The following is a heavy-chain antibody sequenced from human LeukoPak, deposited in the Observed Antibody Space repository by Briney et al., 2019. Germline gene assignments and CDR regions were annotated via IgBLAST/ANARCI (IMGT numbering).Heavy chain of an antibody. J-gene: IGHJ3*02. CDR3: ARKIAAVGPAFDI. D-gene: IGHD6-13*01. V-gene: IGHV4-39*01. CDR2: IYYSGNT. CDR1: GVSISSSNSY. Sequence: SETLSLTCTVSGVSISSSNSYWGWIRQPPGKGLEWIGSIYYSGNTYYNASLKSQVSISIDTSKNQFSLRLTSVTAADTAVYYCARKIAAVGPAFDIWGQGTLVTVSS.